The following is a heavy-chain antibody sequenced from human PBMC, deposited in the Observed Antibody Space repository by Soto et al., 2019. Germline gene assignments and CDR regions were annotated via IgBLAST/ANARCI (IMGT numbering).Heavy chain of an antibody. D-gene: IGHD3-10*01. CDR2: INSDGSST. V-gene: IGHV3-74*01. CDR3: AQSAYGSGSYYEGFFDY. J-gene: IGHJ4*02. Sequence: GSLRLSCAASGFTFSSYWMHWVRQAPGKGLVWVSRINSDGSSTSYADSVKGRFTISRDNAKNTLYLQMNSLRAEDTAVYYCAQSAYGSGSYYEGFFDYWGQGTLVTVSS. CDR1: GFTFSSYW.